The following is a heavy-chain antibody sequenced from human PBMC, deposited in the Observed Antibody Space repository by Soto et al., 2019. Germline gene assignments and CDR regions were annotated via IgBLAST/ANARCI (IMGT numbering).Heavy chain of an antibody. Sequence: GGSLRLSCAASGFTFSSYAMSWVRQAPGKGLEWVSAISGSGGSTYYADSVKGRFTISRDNSKNTLYLQMKSLRAEDTAVYYCANPAPPGDLSPPNVFDFWGQGTMVPVSS. J-gene: IGHJ3*01. V-gene: IGHV3-23*01. D-gene: IGHD7-27*01. CDR2: ISGSGGST. CDR1: GFTFSSYA. CDR3: ANPAPPGDLSPPNVFDF.